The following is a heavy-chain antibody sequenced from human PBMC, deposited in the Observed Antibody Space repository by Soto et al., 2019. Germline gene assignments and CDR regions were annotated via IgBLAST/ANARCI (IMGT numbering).Heavy chain of an antibody. CDR2: ISGSGATT. CDR3: AKSFSSNWYDYFDY. CDR1: GITFIADA. Sequence: GGSLRLSCAASGITFIADAMSWVPQAPGKGLEWVSAISGSGATTYYADSVKGRFTISRDKSKNTLYLQMNSLRAEDTALYYCAKSFSSNWYDYFDYWGQGSLVTVSS. V-gene: IGHV3-23*01. J-gene: IGHJ4*02. D-gene: IGHD6-13*01.